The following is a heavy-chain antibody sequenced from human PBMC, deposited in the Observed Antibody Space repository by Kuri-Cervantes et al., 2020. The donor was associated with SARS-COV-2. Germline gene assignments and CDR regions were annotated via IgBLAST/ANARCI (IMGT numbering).Heavy chain of an antibody. CDR1: GFTFNNYA. CDR2: ISYEGSIK. V-gene: IGHV3-30*04. Sequence: GESLKISCAASGFTFNNYAFHWVRQPPGKGLEWLAFISYEGSIKHYADSVKGRFTISRDNSKNTLYLQMNSLRAEDTAVYYCAKEPVHDYSNYYYGMDVWGQGTTVTVSS. CDR3: AKEPVHDYSNYYYGMDV. D-gene: IGHD4-11*01. J-gene: IGHJ6*02.